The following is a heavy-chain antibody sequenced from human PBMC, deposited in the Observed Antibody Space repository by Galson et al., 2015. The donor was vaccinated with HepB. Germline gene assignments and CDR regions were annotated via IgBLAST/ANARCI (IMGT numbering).Heavy chain of an antibody. V-gene: IGHV1-46*01. CDR2: INPSGGST. CDR1: GYTFTSYY. J-gene: IGHJ3*02. Sequence: SVKVSCKASGYTFTSYYVHWVRQAPGQGLEWMGIINPSGGSTSYAQKFQGRVTMTRDTSTSTVYMELSSLRSEDTAVYYCARDLTGVYAFDIWGQGTMVTVSS. CDR3: ARDLTGVYAFDI. D-gene: IGHD7-27*01.